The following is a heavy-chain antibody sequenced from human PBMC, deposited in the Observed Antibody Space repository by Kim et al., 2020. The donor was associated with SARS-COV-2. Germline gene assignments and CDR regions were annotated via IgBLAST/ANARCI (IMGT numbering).Heavy chain of an antibody. CDR1: GGSISSGGYY. J-gene: IGHJ4*02. Sequence: SETLSLTCTVSGGSISSGGYYWGWIRQSPGKGLEWIGSIYYDGTTYYNPSFRSRVRMSADTSKNQFSLKLTSVTAADTAIYYCARDRFYSETSQGEFHYWGQGTPVTVSS. D-gene: IGHD3-16*01. CDR2: IYYDGTT. CDR3: ARDRFYSETSQGEFHY. V-gene: IGHV4-39*07.